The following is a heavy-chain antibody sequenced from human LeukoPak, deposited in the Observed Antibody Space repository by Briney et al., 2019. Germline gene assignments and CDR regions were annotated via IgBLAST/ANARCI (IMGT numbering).Heavy chain of an antibody. CDR1: GFTFSSYG. V-gene: IGHV3-33*06. D-gene: IGHD3-10*01. CDR3: AKDGSGSYYTFDY. Sequence: GGSLRLSCAASGFTFSSYGMHWVRQAPGKGLEWVAVIWYDGSNTYYADSVKGRFTISRDNSKNTLYLQMNSLRAEDTAVYYCAKDGSGSYYTFDYWGQGTLVTVSS. CDR2: IWYDGSNT. J-gene: IGHJ4*02.